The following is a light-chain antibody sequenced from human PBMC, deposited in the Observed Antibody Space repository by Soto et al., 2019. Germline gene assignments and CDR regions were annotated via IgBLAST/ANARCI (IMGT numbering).Light chain of an antibody. CDR1: QSVTTR. CDR2: GAS. V-gene: IGKV3-20*01. J-gene: IGKJ5*01. Sequence: IVLTQSSGNLSLSPGERVTLSCRASQSVTTRLAWYQHKPGQAPTLLMSGASNRASGVPVRFSGSGSGTDFTLTITRLEPEDFVLYYCQQYGGSPITFGLGTRLEIK. CDR3: QQYGGSPIT.